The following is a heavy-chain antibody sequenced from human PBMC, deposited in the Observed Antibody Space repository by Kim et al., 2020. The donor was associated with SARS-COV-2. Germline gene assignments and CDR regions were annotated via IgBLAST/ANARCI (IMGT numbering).Heavy chain of an antibody. CDR3: ASNYYDSSGYYYVGVYFDY. Sequence: GRFTISRDNAKNSLYLQMNSLRAEDTAVYYCASNYYDSSGYYYVGVYFDYWGQGTLVTVSS. V-gene: IGHV3-11*03. J-gene: IGHJ4*02. D-gene: IGHD3-22*01.